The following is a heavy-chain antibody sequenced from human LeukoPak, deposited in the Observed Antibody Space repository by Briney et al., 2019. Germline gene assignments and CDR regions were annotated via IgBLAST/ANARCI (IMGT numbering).Heavy chain of an antibody. J-gene: IGHJ4*02. CDR2: ISSSSSYT. Sequence: PGGSLRLSCAASGFTFSSYSMNWVRQAPGKGLEWVSSISSSSSYTYYADSVKGRFTISRDNAKNSLYLQMNSLRAEDTAVYYCAREGDGYIHWGQGTLVTVSS. D-gene: IGHD5-24*01. CDR3: AREGDGYIH. V-gene: IGHV3-21*01. CDR1: GFTFSSYS.